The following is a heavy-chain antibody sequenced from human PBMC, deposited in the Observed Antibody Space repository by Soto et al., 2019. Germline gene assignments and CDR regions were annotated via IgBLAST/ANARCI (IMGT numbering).Heavy chain of an antibody. V-gene: IGHV3-23*01. Sequence: VGSLRLSCAASGFTFSSYAVSWVRQAPGKGLEWVSAISGSGGSTYYADSVKGRFTISRDNSKNTLYLQMNSLRAEDTAVYYCAKGGAYYYDSSGYYHFDYWGQGTLVTVSS. CDR3: AKGGAYYYDSSGYYHFDY. CDR1: GFTFSSYA. J-gene: IGHJ4*02. CDR2: ISGSGGST. D-gene: IGHD3-22*01.